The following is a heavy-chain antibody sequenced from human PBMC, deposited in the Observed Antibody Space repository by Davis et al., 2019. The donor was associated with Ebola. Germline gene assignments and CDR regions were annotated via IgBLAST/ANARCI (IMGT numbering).Heavy chain of an antibody. Sequence: PSDTLSLTCTVSGGSISSYYWSWFPQPPGKGLEWIGYIYYIGSTNYNPSLKSRVTISVDTSKNQFSLKLSSVTAADTAVYYCARGPLDCTNGVCYTHSFDYWGQGTLVTVSS. J-gene: IGHJ4*02. CDR1: GGSISSYY. D-gene: IGHD2-8*01. V-gene: IGHV4-59*01. CDR2: IYYIGST. CDR3: ARGPLDCTNGVCYTHSFDY.